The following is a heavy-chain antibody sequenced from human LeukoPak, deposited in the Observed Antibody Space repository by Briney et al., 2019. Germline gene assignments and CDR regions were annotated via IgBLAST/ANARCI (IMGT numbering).Heavy chain of an antibody. CDR3: ARGRITMVRGVHYYYYGMDV. CDR1: GYTFTGYY. D-gene: IGHD3-10*01. J-gene: IGHJ6*02. Sequence: ASVKVSCNASGYTFTGYYMHWVRQAPGQGLEWMGWINPNSGGTNYAQKFQGRVTMTRNTSISTAYMELSSLRSEDTAVYYCARGRITMVRGVHYYYYGMDVWGQGTTVTVSS. CDR2: INPNSGGT. V-gene: IGHV1-2*02.